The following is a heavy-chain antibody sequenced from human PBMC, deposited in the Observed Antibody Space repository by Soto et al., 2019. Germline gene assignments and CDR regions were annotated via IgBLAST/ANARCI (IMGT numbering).Heavy chain of an antibody. Sequence: GASVKVSCKASGYTFTSYDINWVLQATGQGLEWMGWMNPNSGNTGYAQKFQGRVTMTRNTSISTAYVELSSLRSEDTAVYYCARGYSLEAAYRYYYYYYGMYVRGQRSTVSVSS. D-gene: IGHD6-13*01. CDR2: MNPNSGNT. J-gene: IGHJ6*01. V-gene: IGHV1-8*01. CDR3: ARGYSLEAAYRYYYYYYGMYV. CDR1: GYTFTSYD.